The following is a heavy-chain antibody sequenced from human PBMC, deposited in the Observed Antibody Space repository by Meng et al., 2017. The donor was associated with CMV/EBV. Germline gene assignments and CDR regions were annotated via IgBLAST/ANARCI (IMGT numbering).Heavy chain of an antibody. V-gene: IGHV1-8*01. Sequence: ASVKVSCKASGYTFTTYDINWVRQATGQGLEWMGWMNPNSGNTGYAQKFQGRVTMTRVTSINTAYMELSSLTSDDTAVYYCARTRIEVEPDGTKIKYYNYGMDVWGQGTTVTVSS. CDR2: MNPNSGNT. D-gene: IGHD2-15*01. J-gene: IGHJ6*02. CDR1: GYTFTTYD. CDR3: ARTRIEVEPDGTKIKYYNYGMDV.